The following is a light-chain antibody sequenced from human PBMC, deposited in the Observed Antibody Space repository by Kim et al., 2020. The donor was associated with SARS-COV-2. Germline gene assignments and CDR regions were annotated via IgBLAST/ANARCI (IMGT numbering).Light chain of an antibody. CDR1: QSVSSN. V-gene: IGKV3-15*01. CDR3: QQYKNWPPYT. CDR2: GAS. Sequence: VSPGERATASGRASQSVSSNFAWYQQKPGQAPRLLISGASTRATGIPARFSGSGSGTEFTLTISSLQSEDFAVYYCQQYKNWPPYTFGQGTKLEI. J-gene: IGKJ2*01.